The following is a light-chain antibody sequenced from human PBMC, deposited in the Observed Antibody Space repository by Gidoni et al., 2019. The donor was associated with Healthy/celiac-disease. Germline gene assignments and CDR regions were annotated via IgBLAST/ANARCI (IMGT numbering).Light chain of an antibody. CDR1: QSVLYSSNNKNY. CDR2: WAS. V-gene: IGKV4-1*01. J-gene: IGKJ4*01. CDR3: QQYYSTPLT. Sequence: DIVMTQSPDSLAVSLGERATINCKSSQSVLYSSNNKNYLAWYQQKPGQPPKLLIYWASTRESGVHERFSGSGSGTDFTLTISSLQAEDVAVYYCQQYYSTPLTFGGGTKVEIK.